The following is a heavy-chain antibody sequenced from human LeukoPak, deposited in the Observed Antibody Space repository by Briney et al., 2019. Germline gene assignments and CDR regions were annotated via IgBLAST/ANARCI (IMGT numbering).Heavy chain of an antibody. V-gene: IGHV3-66*02. Sequence: GGSLRLSRAASGFTVSSNYMSWVRQAPGKGLEWVSVIYSGGSTYYADSVKGRFTISRDNSKNTLSLQMNSLRAEDTAVYYCVKVSSAWETLDYWGQGTLVTVSS. CDR2: IYSGGST. CDR1: GFTVSSNY. CDR3: VKVSSAWETLDY. J-gene: IGHJ4*02. D-gene: IGHD6-19*01.